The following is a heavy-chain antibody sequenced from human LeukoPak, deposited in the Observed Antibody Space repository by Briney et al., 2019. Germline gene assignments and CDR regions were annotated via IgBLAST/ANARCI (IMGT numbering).Heavy chain of an antibody. V-gene: IGHV4-30-2*01. CDR1: GGSISSGGYY. Sequence: PSETLSLTCTVSGGSISSGGYYWSWIRQPPGKGLEWIGYIYHSGSTYYNPSLKSRVTISVDTSKNQFSLKLSSVTAADTAVYYCARVKGDYYYYYMDVWGKGTTVTVSS. J-gene: IGHJ6*03. CDR2: IYHSGST. CDR3: ARVKGDYYYYYMDV. D-gene: IGHD2-21*01.